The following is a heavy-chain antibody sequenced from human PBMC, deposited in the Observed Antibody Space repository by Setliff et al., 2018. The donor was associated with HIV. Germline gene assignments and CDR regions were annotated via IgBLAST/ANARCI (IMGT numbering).Heavy chain of an antibody. CDR2: IYKSGST. D-gene: IGHD2-8*01. CDR3: AKDAGVTGGLYRYYIDA. CDR1: GGSISTYH. Sequence: SETLSLTCSVSGGSISTYHWSWIRQPPGKGLEWIGYIYKSGSTNYSPSLKSRVTMSADTSKNQVSLKLTSVTAADTAVYYCAKDAGVTGGLYRYYIDAWGNGTTVTVSS. V-gene: IGHV4-59*12. J-gene: IGHJ6*03.